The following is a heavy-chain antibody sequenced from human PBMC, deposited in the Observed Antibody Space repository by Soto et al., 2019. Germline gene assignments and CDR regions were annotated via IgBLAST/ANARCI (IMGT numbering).Heavy chain of an antibody. CDR1: GFTFSSYA. J-gene: IGHJ4*02. V-gene: IGHV3-23*01. D-gene: IGHD6-13*01. CDR3: AKDLGSSSWADY. CDR2: ICGSGGNK. Sequence: GGSLRLSCAASGFTFSSYAMRWVRQAPGKGLEWVSAICGSGGNKYYADSVKGRFTISRDNSKNTLYLQMNSLRAEDTAVYYCAKDLGSSSWADYWGQGTLVTVSS.